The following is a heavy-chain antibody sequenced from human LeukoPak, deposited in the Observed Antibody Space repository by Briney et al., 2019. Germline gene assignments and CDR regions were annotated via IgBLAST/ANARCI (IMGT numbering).Heavy chain of an antibody. CDR2: IYYSGST. Sequence: SETLSLTCTVSGGSISSSSYYWGWIRQPPGKGLEWIGSIYYSGSTYYNPSLKSRVTISVDTSKNQFSLKLSSVTAADTAVYYCSTGGSGSYFMSYYYYYYMDVWGKGTTVTISS. J-gene: IGHJ6*03. CDR1: GGSISSSSYY. D-gene: IGHD3-10*01. CDR3: STGGSGSYFMSYYYYYYMDV. V-gene: IGHV4-39*01.